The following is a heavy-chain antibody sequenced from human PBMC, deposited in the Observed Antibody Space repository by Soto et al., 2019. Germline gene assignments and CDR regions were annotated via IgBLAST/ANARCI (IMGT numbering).Heavy chain of an antibody. CDR1: GDTFTNSG. CDR3: ARVLRGVVNCFDP. Sequence: HLVQSGPEVKQPGASVTVSCKTSGDTFTNSGLSWVRQAPGQGLEWMGWIATYNSNKNYAQKFQGRLTLTTDTSTSSAYMEPKSLGYDDTAVYYCARVLRGVVNCFDPWGQGTLVTVSS. J-gene: IGHJ5*02. V-gene: IGHV1-18*01. CDR2: IATYNSNK. D-gene: IGHD3-10*01.